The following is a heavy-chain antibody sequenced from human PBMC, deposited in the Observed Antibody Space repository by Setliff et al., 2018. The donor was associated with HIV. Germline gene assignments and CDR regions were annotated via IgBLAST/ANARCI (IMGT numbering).Heavy chain of an antibody. V-gene: IGHV4-59*01. J-gene: IGHJ6*03. D-gene: IGHD2-2*01. CDR1: GGSISSYY. CDR3: ARGPDCSSTSCYVSYFYYMDV. CDR2: IYYSGST. Sequence: PSETLSLTCTVSGGSISSYYWSWIRQPPGKGLEWIGYIYYSGSTNYNPSLKSRVTISVDTSTNQFSLKLTSVTAADTAVYYCARGPDCSSTSCYVSYFYYMDVWGKGTAVTVSS.